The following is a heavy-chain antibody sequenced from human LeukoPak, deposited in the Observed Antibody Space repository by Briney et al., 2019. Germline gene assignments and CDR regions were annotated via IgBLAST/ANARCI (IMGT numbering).Heavy chain of an antibody. V-gene: IGHV4-61*02. Sequence: PSETLSLTCTVFGGSISSVGYFWSWIRQPAGKGLEWIGRIYTSGSTNYNPSLKSRVTISVDTSKNQFSLKLSSVTAADTAVYYCARVRGGRWFDPWGQGTLVTVSS. D-gene: IGHD3-10*01. CDR2: IYTSGST. CDR1: GGSISSVGYF. J-gene: IGHJ5*02. CDR3: ARVRGGRWFDP.